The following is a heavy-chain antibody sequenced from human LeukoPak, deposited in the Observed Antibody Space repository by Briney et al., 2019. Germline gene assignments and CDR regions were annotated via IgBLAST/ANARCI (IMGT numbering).Heavy chain of an antibody. CDR1: GLTFSSYA. CDR2: ISGGGDST. D-gene: IGHD3-22*01. J-gene: IGHJ6*02. V-gene: IGHV3-23*01. Sequence: GGSLRLSCAASGLTFSSYAMSWVRQAPGKGLEWVSAISGGGDSTNYADSVKDRFTISRDNARNTLDLQMTSLRVEDTAVYYCVKSRYDYDSSGYSNSYGMDVWGQGTTVTVSS. CDR3: VKSRYDYDSSGYSNSYGMDV.